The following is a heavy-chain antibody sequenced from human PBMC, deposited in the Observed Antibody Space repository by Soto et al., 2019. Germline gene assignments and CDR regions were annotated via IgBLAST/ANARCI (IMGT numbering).Heavy chain of an antibody. J-gene: IGHJ4*02. CDR2: FSGSGDST. V-gene: IGHV3-23*01. CDR3: AISTGLEMTEFVY. Sequence: GGSLRLSCAASGFTFSSYAMGWVRRTPGKGLEWVSAFSGSGDSTYYADSLKGRFSIFRDSSKNTLYLQMNSLKADDTAVVYGAISTGLEMTEFVYLYQESLLTV. D-gene: IGHD2-21*02. CDR1: GFTFSSYA.